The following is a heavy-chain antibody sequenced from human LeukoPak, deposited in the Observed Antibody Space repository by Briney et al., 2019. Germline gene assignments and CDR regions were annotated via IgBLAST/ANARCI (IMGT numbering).Heavy chain of an antibody. D-gene: IGHD3-16*01. CDR3: ARSYANTALVDY. CDR1: GGSISSGGYS. CDR2: IYHSGST. J-gene: IGHJ4*02. Sequence: PSQTLSLTCAVSGGSISSGGYSWSWIRQPPGRGLEWIGYIYHSGSTYCNPSLKSRVTISVDRSKNQFSLKLSSVTAADTAVYYCARSYANTALVDYWGQGTLVTVSS. V-gene: IGHV4-30-2*01.